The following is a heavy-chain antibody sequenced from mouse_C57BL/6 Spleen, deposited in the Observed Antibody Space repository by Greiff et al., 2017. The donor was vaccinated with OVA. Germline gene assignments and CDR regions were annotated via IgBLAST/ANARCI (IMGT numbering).Heavy chain of an antibody. J-gene: IGHJ3*01. CDR3: ARSYDGYYGWFAY. V-gene: IGHV8-12*01. CDR2: IYWDDDK. D-gene: IGHD2-3*01. Sequence: LQQSGPGILQSSQTLSLTCSFSGFSLSTSGMGVSWIRQPSGKGLEWLAHIYWDDDKRYNPSLKSRLTISKDTSRNQVFLKITSVDTADTATYYCARSYDGYYGWFAYWGQGTLVTVSA. CDR1: GFSLSTSGMG.